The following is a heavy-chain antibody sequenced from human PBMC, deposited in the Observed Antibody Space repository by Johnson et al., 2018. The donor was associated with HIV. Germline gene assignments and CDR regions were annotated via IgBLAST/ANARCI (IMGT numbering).Heavy chain of an antibody. CDR1: GFTFSSYG. CDR2: IQYDGSNK. CDR3: AVGAADAFDI. D-gene: IGHD1-26*01. Sequence: VQLVESGGGVVQPGGSLRLSCAASGFTFSSYGMHWVRQAPGKGLEWVAFIQYDGSNKYYADSVKGRFTIFRDNSKNTLYLQMNSLRAEDTAVYYCAVGAADAFDIWGQGTMVTVSS. V-gene: IGHV3-30*02. J-gene: IGHJ3*02.